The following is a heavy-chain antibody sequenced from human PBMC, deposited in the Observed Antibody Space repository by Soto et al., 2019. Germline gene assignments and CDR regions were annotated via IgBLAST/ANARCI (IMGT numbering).Heavy chain of an antibody. Sequence: QVQLVESGGGEVQPGRSLTISCAASGFTFSTYGMHWVRQTPGKGLEWVAVISYDGTNKFYSDSVKGRFTISRDNFKNTLTLRMNSLRADDTAVYSCAKDLQSYGDYDYYCYGMDVWGLVTRVTVSS. CDR3: AKDLQSYGDYDYYCYGMDV. D-gene: IGHD4-17*01. CDR2: ISYDGTNK. CDR1: GFTFSTYG. V-gene: IGHV3-30*18. J-gene: IGHJ6*02.